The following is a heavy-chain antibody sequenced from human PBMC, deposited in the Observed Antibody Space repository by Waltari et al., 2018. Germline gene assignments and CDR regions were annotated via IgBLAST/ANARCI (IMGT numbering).Heavy chain of an antibody. CDR2: IRGKPYNYAT. V-gene: IGHV3-73*01. D-gene: IGHD6-19*01. J-gene: IGHJ4*02. CDR1: GFPFSSFV. Sequence: EVPLVESGGGLVHPGGSLTLSCADSGFPFSSFVMHWVRQASGKGLEWVGRIRGKPYNYATAHAASVKGRFAISRDDSKNTTYLQMNNLKTEDTAVYYCTSLSSGPFGYWGQGTLVTVSS. CDR3: TSLSSGPFGY.